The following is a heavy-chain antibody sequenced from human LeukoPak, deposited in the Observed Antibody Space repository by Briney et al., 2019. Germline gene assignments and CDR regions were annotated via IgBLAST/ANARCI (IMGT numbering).Heavy chain of an antibody. D-gene: IGHD2-2*01. CDR1: GYNFKTHA. J-gene: IGHJ3*02. CDR2: INPSGGST. V-gene: IGHV1-46*02. Sequence: ASVKVSCQTSGYNFKTHAVSWVRQAPGQGLEWMGIINPSGGSTSYAQKFQGRVTMTRDTSTSTVYMEPSSLRSEDTAVYYCARSFYYAKDAFDIWGQGTMVTVSS. CDR3: ARSFYYAKDAFDI.